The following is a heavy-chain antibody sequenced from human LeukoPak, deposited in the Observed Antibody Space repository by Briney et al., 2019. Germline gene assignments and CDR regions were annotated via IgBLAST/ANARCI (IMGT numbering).Heavy chain of an antibody. CDR3: ARDPSGTTGMDV. CDR1: GFAVSSNY. Sequence: GGSLRLSCAASGFAVSSNYMSWVRQAPGKGLEWVSVIYSGGSTYYADSVKGRFTISRDNSKNTLYLQMNSLRAEDTAVYYCARDPSGTTGMDVWGQGTTVTVSS. J-gene: IGHJ6*02. V-gene: IGHV3-66*01. CDR2: IYSGGST. D-gene: IGHD1-7*01.